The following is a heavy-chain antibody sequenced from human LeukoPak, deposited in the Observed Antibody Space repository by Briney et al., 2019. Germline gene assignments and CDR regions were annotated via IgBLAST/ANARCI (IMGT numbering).Heavy chain of an antibody. J-gene: IGHJ6*03. D-gene: IGHD2-2*01. Sequence: GASVKVSCKASGHTFTTHYIHWVRQAPGQGLEWMGVVGPSGIGTIYLQKFQGRVTMTRDTSTSTAYMELRSLRSDDTAVYYCARALTPVGYCSSTSCSHLPYYYYYYMDVWGKGTTVTVSS. CDR3: ARALTPVGYCSSTSCSHLPYYYYYYMDV. CDR1: GHTFTTHY. CDR2: VGPSGIGT. V-gene: IGHV1-46*01.